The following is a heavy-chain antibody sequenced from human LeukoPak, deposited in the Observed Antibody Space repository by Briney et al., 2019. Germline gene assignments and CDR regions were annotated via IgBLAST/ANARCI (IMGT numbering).Heavy chain of an antibody. Sequence: ASVKVSCKASEYTFINDGIAWVRQAPGQGLEWMGWISPYNGNTNYAQKFQGRVTVTTDAPTSTAYMEARSLRSDDTALYYCARVMHWDKPMARGRGMDVWGQGTTVTVSS. D-gene: IGHD5-18*01. V-gene: IGHV1-18*01. CDR1: EYTFINDG. CDR3: ARVMHWDKPMARGRGMDV. J-gene: IGHJ6*02. CDR2: ISPYNGNT.